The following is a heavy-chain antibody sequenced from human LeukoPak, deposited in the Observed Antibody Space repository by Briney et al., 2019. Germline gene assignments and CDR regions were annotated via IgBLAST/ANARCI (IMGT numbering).Heavy chain of an antibody. D-gene: IGHD4-11*01. J-gene: IGHJ4*02. CDR1: GGTFSSYA. V-gene: IGHV1-69*04. Sequence: SLKLSCKASGGTFSSYAISWVRQAPGQGLEWMGRIIPILSIANYAQTFQGRVTITADKSTSTAYLELSSLRSEDTAVYYFGAMATVTTKNYFDYWGQGTMVTVSS. CDR3: GAMATVTTKNYFDY. CDR2: IIPILSIA.